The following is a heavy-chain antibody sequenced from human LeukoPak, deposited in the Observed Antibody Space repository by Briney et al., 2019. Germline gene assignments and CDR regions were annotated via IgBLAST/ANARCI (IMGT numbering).Heavy chain of an antibody. Sequence: ASVKVSXKASGYTFTGYYMHWVRQAPGQGLEWMGWINPNSGGTNYAQKFQGRVTMTRDTSISTAYMELSRLRSDDTAVYYCARDLRVGATNDYWGQGTLVTVSS. CDR2: INPNSGGT. CDR1: GYTFTGYY. D-gene: IGHD1-26*01. J-gene: IGHJ4*02. CDR3: ARDLRVGATNDY. V-gene: IGHV1-2*02.